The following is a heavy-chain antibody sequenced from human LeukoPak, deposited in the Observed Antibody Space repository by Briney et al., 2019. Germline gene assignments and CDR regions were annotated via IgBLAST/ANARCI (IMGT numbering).Heavy chain of an antibody. V-gene: IGHV1-8*01. CDR1: GYTFTTHD. CDR2: MSPNSGDT. D-gene: IGHD7-27*01. CDR3: VRTPPNWGFDY. J-gene: IGHJ4*02. Sequence: ASVKVSCKASGYTFTTHDINWVRQATGQGLEWLGWMSPNSGDTGYAQKFQGRVTMTSDSSISTAYMELSSLRSEDTAIYYCVRTPPNWGFDYWGQGALVTVSS.